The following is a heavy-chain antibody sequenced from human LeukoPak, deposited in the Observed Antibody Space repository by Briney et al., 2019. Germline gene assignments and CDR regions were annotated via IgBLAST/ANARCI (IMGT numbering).Heavy chain of an antibody. CDR1: GFTFSSYS. J-gene: IGHJ4*02. CDR2: ISSSSSYI. V-gene: IGHV3-21*04. CDR3: AKSGNTETVDY. Sequence: GGSLRLSCAASGFTFSSYSMNWVRQAPGEGLEWVSSISSSSSYIYYADSVKGRFTISRDNAKNSLYLQMNSLRAGDTAIYYCAKSGNTETVDYWGQGTLVTVSS. D-gene: IGHD4-17*01.